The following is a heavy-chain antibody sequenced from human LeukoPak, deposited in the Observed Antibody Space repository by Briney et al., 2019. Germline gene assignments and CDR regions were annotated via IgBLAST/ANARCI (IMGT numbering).Heavy chain of an antibody. CDR3: ARICRYSYGYSDRGDY. J-gene: IGHJ4*02. CDR2: IDWDDDK. D-gene: IGHD5-18*01. CDR1: GFSLSTSGMC. Sequence: SGPALVKPTQTLTLTCTFSGFSLSTSGMCVSWIRQPPGKALEWLARIDWDDDKYYSTSLKTRLTISKDTSKNQVVLTMTNMDPVDTATYYCARICRYSYGYSDRGDYWGQGTLVTVSS. V-gene: IGHV2-70*11.